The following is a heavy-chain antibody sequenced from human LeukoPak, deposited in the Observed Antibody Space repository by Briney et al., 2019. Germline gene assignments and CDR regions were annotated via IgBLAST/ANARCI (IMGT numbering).Heavy chain of an antibody. CDR2: IYYSGST. CDR3: ASRNDILTGYVFDF. J-gene: IGHJ4*02. Sequence: SETLSLTCTVSGGSVSSSIYYWGWIRQPPGKGLEWIGSIYYSGSTSYNPSLKSRVTISVDTSKNRFSLKLTSVTAADTAVYYCASRNDILTGYVFDFWGQGTLVTVSS. V-gene: IGHV4-39*01. CDR1: GGSVSSSIYY. D-gene: IGHD3-9*01.